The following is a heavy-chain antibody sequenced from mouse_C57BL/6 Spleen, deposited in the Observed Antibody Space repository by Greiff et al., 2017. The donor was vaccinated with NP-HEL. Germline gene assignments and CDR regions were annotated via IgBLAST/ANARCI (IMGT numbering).Heavy chain of an antibody. J-gene: IGHJ2*01. V-gene: IGHV14-3*01. CDR1: GFNIKNTY. CDR2: IDPANGNT. CDR3: ARSEYYYGSGFDY. D-gene: IGHD1-1*01. Sequence: VQLKESVAELVRPGASVKLSCTASGFNIKNTYMHWVKQRPEQGLEWIGRIDPANGNTKYAPKFQGKATITADTSSNTAYLQLSSLTSEDTAIYYCARSEYYYGSGFDYWGQGTTLTVSS.